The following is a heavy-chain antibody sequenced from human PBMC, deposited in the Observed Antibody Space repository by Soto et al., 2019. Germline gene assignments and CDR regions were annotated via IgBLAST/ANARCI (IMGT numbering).Heavy chain of an antibody. CDR1: GGTFSSYR. CDR3: VRDSGAKLSSS. J-gene: IGHJ4*02. D-gene: IGHD6-13*01. CDR2: IVPIYRTA. Sequence: QVQLVQSGAEVKKPGSSVKVSCKASGGTFSSYRINWVRQAPGQGFEWVGGIVPIYRTADYAQKFQGRVTITADESARTSYMELRSLKSQGPAVYYCVRDSGAKLSSSWGQGTLVTVAS. V-gene: IGHV1-69*01.